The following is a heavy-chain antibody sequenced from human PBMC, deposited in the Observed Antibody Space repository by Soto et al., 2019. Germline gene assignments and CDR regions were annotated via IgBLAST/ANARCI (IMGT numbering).Heavy chain of an antibody. D-gene: IGHD2-2*02. CDR3: ARALYCTSTSCYIAVSVLGMDV. V-gene: IGHV3-30-3*01. Sequence: QVQLVVSGGGVVQPGRSLRLSCAASGFTFSTYALHWVRQDPGKGLEWVSVISYDGSNKYFAASVKGRFTLSRDNSKNTLYLQMNSLRPEDTAVYYCARALYCTSTSCYIAVSVLGMDVWGQGTTVSVSS. J-gene: IGHJ6*02. CDR2: ISYDGSNK. CDR1: GFTFSTYA.